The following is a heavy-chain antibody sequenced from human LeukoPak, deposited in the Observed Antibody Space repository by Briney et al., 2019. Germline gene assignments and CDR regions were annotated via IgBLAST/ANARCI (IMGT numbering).Heavy chain of an antibody. Sequence: GRSLGLSCAASGFTFSSYGMHWVRQAPGKGLEWVAVISYDGSNKYYADSVKGRFTISRDNSKNTLYLQMNSLRAEDAAVYYCAKGYCSGGSCYSLFYYFDYWGQGTLVTVSS. CDR1: GFTFSSYG. J-gene: IGHJ4*02. D-gene: IGHD2-15*01. CDR2: ISYDGSNK. V-gene: IGHV3-30*18. CDR3: AKGYCSGGSCYSLFYYFDY.